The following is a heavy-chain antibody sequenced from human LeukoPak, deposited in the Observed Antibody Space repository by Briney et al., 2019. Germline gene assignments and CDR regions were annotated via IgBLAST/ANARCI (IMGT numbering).Heavy chain of an antibody. D-gene: IGHD3-10*01. CDR1: GYTFTGYY. Sequence: GASVKVSCKASGYTFTGYYMHWVRQAPGQGLEWMGWINPNSGGTNYAQKFQGRVTMTRDTSISTAYMELSSLRSEDTAVYYCARVGMVDYGSGSYIFGSAWGQGTLVTVSS. CDR3: ARVGMVDYGSGSYIFGSA. J-gene: IGHJ4*02. V-gene: IGHV1-2*02. CDR2: INPNSGGT.